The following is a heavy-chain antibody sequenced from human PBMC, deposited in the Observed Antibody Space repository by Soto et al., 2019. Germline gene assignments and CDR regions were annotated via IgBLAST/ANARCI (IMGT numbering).Heavy chain of an antibody. Sequence: VKVACKVSGYTLTELSMHWVRQAPGKGLEWMGGFDPEDGETIYAQKFQGRVTMTEDTSTDTAYMELSSLRSEDTAVYYCATPYSGSYHGFDYWGQGTLVTVSS. CDR3: ATPYSGSYHGFDY. V-gene: IGHV1-24*01. D-gene: IGHD1-26*01. J-gene: IGHJ4*02. CDR1: GYTLTELS. CDR2: FDPEDGET.